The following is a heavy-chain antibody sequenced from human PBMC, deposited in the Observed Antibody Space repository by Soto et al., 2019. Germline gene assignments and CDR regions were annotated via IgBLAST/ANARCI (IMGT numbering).Heavy chain of an antibody. CDR1: GYTFTSYS. CDR3: ATGLGIPRYYYYGMDV. V-gene: IGHV1-3*01. D-gene: IGHD7-27*01. CDR2: INAGNGNT. J-gene: IGHJ6*02. Sequence: GASVKVSCKASGYTFTSYSMHWVRQAPGQRLEWMGWINAGNGNTKYSQKFQGRVTITRDTSASTAYMELSSLRSEDTAVYYCATGLGIPRYYYYGMDVWGQGTTVTVSS.